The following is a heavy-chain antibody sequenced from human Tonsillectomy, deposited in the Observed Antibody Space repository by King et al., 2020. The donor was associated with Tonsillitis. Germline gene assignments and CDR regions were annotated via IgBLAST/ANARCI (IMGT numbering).Heavy chain of an antibody. Sequence: EVQLVESGGGLVKPGGSLRLSCAASGFTFSNAWMSWVRQAPGKGLEWVGRSKSKTGGGTTDYAAPVKGRFTISRDDSKNTLYLQMNSLKIEDTALYYCTTEGVWFGELAFDYWGQGTLVTVSS. CDR3: TTEGVWFGELAFDY. J-gene: IGHJ4*02. CDR1: GFTFSNAW. D-gene: IGHD3-10*01. V-gene: IGHV3-15*01. CDR2: SKSKTGGGTT.